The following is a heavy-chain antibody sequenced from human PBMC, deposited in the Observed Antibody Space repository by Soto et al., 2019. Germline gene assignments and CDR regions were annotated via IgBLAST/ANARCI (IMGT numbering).Heavy chain of an antibody. CDR1: GGSFSGYY. V-gene: IGHV4-34*01. D-gene: IGHD3-22*01. CDR3: ARGRAFTYYYDSSGYYARSPGFDY. CDR2: INHSGST. Sequence: PSETLSLTCAVYGGSFSGYYWSWIRQPPGKGLEWIGEINHSGSTNYNPSLKSGVTISVDTSKNQFSLKLSSVTAADTAVYYCARGRAFTYYYDSSGYYARSPGFDYWGQGTLVTVSS. J-gene: IGHJ4*02.